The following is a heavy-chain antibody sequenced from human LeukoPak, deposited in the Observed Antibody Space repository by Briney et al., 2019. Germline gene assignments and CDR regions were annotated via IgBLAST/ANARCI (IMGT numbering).Heavy chain of an antibody. V-gene: IGHV1-2*06. CDR1: GYTFTGYY. D-gene: IGHD3/OR15-3a*01. CDR2: INPNSGGT. Sequence: GASVKVSCKASGYTFTGYYMHWVRQAPGQGLEWMGRINPNSGGTNYAQKFQGRVTMTRDTSTSTAYMELRSLRSDDTAVYYCARARLWSAPDDYWGQGTLVTVSS. CDR3: ARARLWSAPDDY. J-gene: IGHJ4*02.